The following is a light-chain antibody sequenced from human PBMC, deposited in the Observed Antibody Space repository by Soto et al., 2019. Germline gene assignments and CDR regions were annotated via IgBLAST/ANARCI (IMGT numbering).Light chain of an antibody. V-gene: IGKV3-20*01. CDR3: QQYANPPET. CDR2: GAS. CDR1: QSVTSTS. J-gene: IGKJ1*01. Sequence: EIVLTQSPGTLSLSPGERATLSCRASQSVTSTSLAWYQQKPGQAPRLLIYGASSRATDIPDRFSGSGSGTDFTLIISRLEPEDFAVYYCQQYANPPETLGHAT.